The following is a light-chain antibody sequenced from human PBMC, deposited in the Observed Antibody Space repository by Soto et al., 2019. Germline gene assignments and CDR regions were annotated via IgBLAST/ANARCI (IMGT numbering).Light chain of an antibody. CDR1: QSVSSN. V-gene: IGKV3-15*01. CDR3: QHYNNWPFT. Sequence: EIVMTQSPANLSVSPGERATLSCRASQSVSSNLAWYQQKPGQAPRLLIYGASGRATGIPARFSGSGSGTEFTLTISSLQSEDFAVYYCQHYNNWPFTFGQGTKLEIK. CDR2: GAS. J-gene: IGKJ2*01.